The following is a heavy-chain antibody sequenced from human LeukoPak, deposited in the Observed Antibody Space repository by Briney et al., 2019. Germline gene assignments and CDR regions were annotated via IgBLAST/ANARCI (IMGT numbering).Heavy chain of an antibody. J-gene: IGHJ4*02. CDR1: GFTFSSYS. CDR3: ARDGLVLRFLEWLFLDY. V-gene: IGHV3-48*02. CDR2: ISSSSSTI. Sequence: PGGSLRLSCAASGFTFSSYSMNWVRQAPGKGLEWVSYISSSSSTIYYEDSVKGRFTISRDNAKNSLYLQMNSLRDEDTAVYYCARDGLVLRFLEWLFLDYWGQGTLVTVSS. D-gene: IGHD3-3*01.